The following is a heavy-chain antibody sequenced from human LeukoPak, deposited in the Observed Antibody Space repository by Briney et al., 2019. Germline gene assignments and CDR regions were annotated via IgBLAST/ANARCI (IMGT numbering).Heavy chain of an antibody. CDR3: ARQSRDGSKTRGYYFDY. CDR2: IYPSDSHT. D-gene: IGHD3-10*01. J-gene: IGHJ4*02. V-gene: IGHV5-51*01. CDR1: GYSFTNYW. Sequence: ESLKISCQVSGYSFTNYWIGWVRQMPGEGLESMWIIYPSDSHTAYSQSFQGQVTTSADKSIRTVYLKWSSLKASDTAMYYCARQSRDGSKTRGYYFDYWGQGTLVTVS.